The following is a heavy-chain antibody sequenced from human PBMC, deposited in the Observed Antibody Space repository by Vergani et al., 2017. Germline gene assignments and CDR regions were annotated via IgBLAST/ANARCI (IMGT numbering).Heavy chain of an antibody. D-gene: IGHD1-14*01. Sequence: QVQLVQSGAEVKKPGASGKVSCKASGYAFTSHHLQWVRQAPGQGFEWMGIINPSDGTTSYAQRFQGRVTLTRDTSTSTVYMELRSLRSDDTAIYYCAXYGVKPNSNWFDPWGQGTLVSVSS. J-gene: IGHJ5*02. CDR2: INPSDGTT. CDR1: GYAFTSHH. CDR3: AXYGVKPNSNWFDP. V-gene: IGHV1-46*01.